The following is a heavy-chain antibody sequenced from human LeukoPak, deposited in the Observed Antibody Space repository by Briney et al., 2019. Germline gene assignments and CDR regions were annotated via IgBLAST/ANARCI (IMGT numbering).Heavy chain of an antibody. D-gene: IGHD6-25*01. Sequence: SETLSLTCPVSGGSISSGGYYWSWIRQHPGKGLEWIGYIYYSGSTYYNPSLKSRVTISVDTSKNQFSLKLSSVTAADTAVYYCASAPLRLKYYFDYWGQGTLVTVSS. J-gene: IGHJ4*02. CDR3: ASAPLRLKYYFDY. CDR2: IYYSGST. CDR1: GGSISSGGYY. V-gene: IGHV4-31*03.